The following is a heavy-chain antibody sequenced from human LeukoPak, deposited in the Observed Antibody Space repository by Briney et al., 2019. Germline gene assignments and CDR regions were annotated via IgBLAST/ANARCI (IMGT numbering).Heavy chain of an antibody. J-gene: IGHJ6*03. CDR2: INPNSGGT. CDR1: GYTFTGYY. D-gene: IGHD6-13*01. CDR3: ARSPVGTYYYMDV. Sequence: ASVKVSCKASGYTFTGYYMHWVRQAPGQGLEWMGWINPNSGGTNYAQKFQGRVTMTRDTSISTAYMELSRLRSDDTAVYYCARSPVGTYYYMDVWGKGTTVTVSS. V-gene: IGHV1-2*02.